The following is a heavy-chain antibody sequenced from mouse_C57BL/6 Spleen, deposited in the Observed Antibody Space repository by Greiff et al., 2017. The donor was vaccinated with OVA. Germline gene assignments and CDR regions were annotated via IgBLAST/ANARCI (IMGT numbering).Heavy chain of an antibody. Sequence: EVQLVESGPGLVKPSQSLSLTCSVTGYSITSGYYWNWIRQFPGNKLEWMGYISYDGSNNYNPSLKNRISITRDTSKNQFFLKLNSVTTEDTATYYCAILLRWNFDYWGQGTTLTVSS. CDR1: GYSITSGYY. CDR3: AILLRWNFDY. CDR2: ISYDGSN. J-gene: IGHJ2*01. D-gene: IGHD1-1*01. V-gene: IGHV3-6*01.